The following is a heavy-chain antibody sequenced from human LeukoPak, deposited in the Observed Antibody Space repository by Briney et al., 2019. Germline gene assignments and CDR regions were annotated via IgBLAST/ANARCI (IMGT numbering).Heavy chain of an antibody. J-gene: IGHJ3*02. CDR1: GGSIINYY. CDR2: IYYSGST. Sequence: SETLSLTCTVSGGSIINYYWSWIRQPPGKGLEWIGYIYYSGSTYYNPSLKSRVTISVDTSKNQFSLKLSSVTAADTAVYYCARGLGGRNDAFDIWGQGTMVTVSS. D-gene: IGHD3-16*01. CDR3: ARGLGGRNDAFDI. V-gene: IGHV4-59*12.